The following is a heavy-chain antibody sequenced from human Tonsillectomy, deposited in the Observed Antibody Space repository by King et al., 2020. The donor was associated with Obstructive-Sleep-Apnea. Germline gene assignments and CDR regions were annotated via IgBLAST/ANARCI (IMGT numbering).Heavy chain of an antibody. D-gene: IGHD5-12*01. J-gene: IGHJ4*02. Sequence: QLVQSGSEVKKPGSSVKVSCTASGGTFSSDGVSWARQAPGQGLEWMGGSIPIDDITNYAQKFQGRVTITADKSARTVYLQLRSLPSDDTAVYFCATPKRGYDGQPCFDYWGQGTLVTVSS. V-gene: IGHV1-69*17. CDR3: ATPKRGYDGQPCFDY. CDR2: SIPIDDIT. CDR1: GGTFSSDG.